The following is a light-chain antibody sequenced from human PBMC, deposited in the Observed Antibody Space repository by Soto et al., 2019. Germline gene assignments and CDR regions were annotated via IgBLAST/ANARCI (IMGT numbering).Light chain of an antibody. V-gene: IGKV3-20*01. Sequence: EIVLTQSPGTLSLSPGERATLSCRASQSVSSSYLAWYQQKPGQAPRLLIYGASSRATGIPDRFSGSGSGTDFTLTISRQEPEDFAVYYCHQYDSSPLTFGGATKVEIK. CDR2: GAS. CDR3: HQYDSSPLT. J-gene: IGKJ4*01. CDR1: QSVSSSY.